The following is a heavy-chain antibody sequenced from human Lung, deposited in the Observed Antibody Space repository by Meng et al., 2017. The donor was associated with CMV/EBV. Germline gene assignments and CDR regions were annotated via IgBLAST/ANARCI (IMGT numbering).Heavy chain of an antibody. CDR2: IIPILGIA. CDR1: GGTFSSYA. D-gene: IGHD3-10*01. CDR3: ARDRWYYGSGNYYPFDF. V-gene: IGHV1-69*10. Sequence: XVXVSXXASGGTFSSYAISWVRQAPGQGLEWMGGIIPILGIANYAQKFQGRVTITADKSTSTAYMELSSLRSEDTAVYYCARDRWYYGSGNYYPFDFWGQGXLVTVSS. J-gene: IGHJ4*02.